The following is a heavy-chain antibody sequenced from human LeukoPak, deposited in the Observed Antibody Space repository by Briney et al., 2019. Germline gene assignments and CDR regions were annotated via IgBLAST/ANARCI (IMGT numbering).Heavy chain of an antibody. CDR3: ARGWRWLDY. J-gene: IGHJ4*02. CDR2: ISSSGGTI. V-gene: IGHV3-48*03. CDR1: GFTFSSYE. D-gene: IGHD4-23*01. Sequence: GGSLRLSCAASGFTFSSYEMNWVRQAPGKGLEWVSYISSSGGTIYYADSVRGRLTISRDNAKNSLYLQMNSLRAEDTAVYYCARGWRWLDYWGQGTLVTVSS.